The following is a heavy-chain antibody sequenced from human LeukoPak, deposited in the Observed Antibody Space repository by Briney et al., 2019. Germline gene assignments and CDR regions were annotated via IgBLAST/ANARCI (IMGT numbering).Heavy chain of an antibody. J-gene: IGHJ4*02. CDR2: INHSGST. D-gene: IGHD3-22*01. V-gene: IGHV4-34*01. Sequence: PSETLSLTCAVYGGSFSGYYWSWIRQPPGKGLEWIGEINHSGSTNYNPSLKSRVTISVDTSKNQFSLKLSSVTAADTAVYYCASGYDSSGYSDWGQGTLVTVSS. CDR1: GGSFSGYY. CDR3: ASGYDSSGYSD.